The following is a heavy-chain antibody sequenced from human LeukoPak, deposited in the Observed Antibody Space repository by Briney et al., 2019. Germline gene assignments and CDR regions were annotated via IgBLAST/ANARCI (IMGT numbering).Heavy chain of an antibody. CDR2: IYSGGST. J-gene: IGHJ3*02. V-gene: IGHV3-66*04. CDR1: GFTVSSNY. CDR3: ARPSSALLDAFDI. Sequence: GGSLRLSCAASGFTVSSNYVSWVRQAPGKGLEWVSVIYSGGSTYYADSVKGRFTISRDNSKNTLYLQMNSLRAEDTAVYYCARPSSALLDAFDIWGQGTMVTVSS.